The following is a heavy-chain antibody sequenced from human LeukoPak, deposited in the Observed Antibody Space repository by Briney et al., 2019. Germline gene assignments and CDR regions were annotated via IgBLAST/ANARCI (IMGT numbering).Heavy chain of an antibody. Sequence: AGGSLRLSCAPSGFTFRSFWMSWIRQAPGKGLEWVANIKQDGREKYYVDSAKGRFTISRDNAKNSLYLQMSSLRAEDTAAYYCARHSSSWEFDQWGQGTLVIVSS. CDR3: ARHSSSWEFDQ. J-gene: IGHJ4*02. CDR1: GFTFRSFW. V-gene: IGHV3-7*04. CDR2: IKQDGREK. D-gene: IGHD6-13*01.